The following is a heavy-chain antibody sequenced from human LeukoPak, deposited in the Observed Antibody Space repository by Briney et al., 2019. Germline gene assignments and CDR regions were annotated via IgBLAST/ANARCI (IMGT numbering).Heavy chain of an antibody. CDR2: IKPDSGAT. V-gene: IGHV1-2*02. CDR3: ARVYIVATTSLDY. Sequence: ASVKVSCKASGFTFTGYYIHWVRQAPGRGLEWMGWIKPDSGATNYAQNFQGRVTMTWDTSINTAYMELTTLRSDDTAVYYCARVYIVATTSLDYWGQGTLVTVSS. D-gene: IGHD5-12*01. J-gene: IGHJ4*02. CDR1: GFTFTGYY.